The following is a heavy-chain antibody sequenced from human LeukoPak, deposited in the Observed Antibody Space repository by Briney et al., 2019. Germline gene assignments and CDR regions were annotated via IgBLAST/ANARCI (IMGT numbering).Heavy chain of an antibody. Sequence: APVKVSCKASGYTFTSYGISWVRQAPGQGLEWMGWISAYNGNTNYAQKLQGRVTMTTDTSTSTAYMELRSLRSDDTAVYYCAREVTYYDILTGYYYYYMDVWGKGTTVTISS. CDR1: GYTFTSYG. CDR3: AREVTYYDILTGYYYYYMDV. D-gene: IGHD3-9*01. CDR2: ISAYNGNT. J-gene: IGHJ6*03. V-gene: IGHV1-18*01.